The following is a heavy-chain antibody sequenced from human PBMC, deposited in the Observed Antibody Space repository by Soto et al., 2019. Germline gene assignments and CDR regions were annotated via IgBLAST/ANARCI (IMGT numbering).Heavy chain of an antibody. CDR1: GFSLSTSW. V-gene: IGHV3-7*01. CDR3: ASKRLHLHRLAV. CDR2: IMQDGSDK. J-gene: IGHJ6*02. Sequence: PGGSLRLSCTASGFSLSTSWMTWGRQAPGKGLEWVANIMQDGSDKYYVDSVKGRFTISSDNAKNSLYLQMTSLRAEDTAVYYCASKRLHLHRLAVPGQGTTVPGSS.